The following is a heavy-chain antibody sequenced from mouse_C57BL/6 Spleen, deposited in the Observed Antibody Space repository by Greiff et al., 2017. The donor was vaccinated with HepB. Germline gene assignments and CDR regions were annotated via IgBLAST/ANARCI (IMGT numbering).Heavy chain of an antibody. J-gene: IGHJ2*01. CDR1: GYSITSGYY. V-gene: IGHV3-6*01. D-gene: IGHD2-5*01. CDR2: ISYDGSN. Sequence: DVKLVESGPGLVKPSQSLSLTCSVTGYSITSGYYWNWIRQFPGNKLEWMGYISYDGSNNYNPSLKNRISITRDTSKNQFFLKLNSVTTEDTATYYCAREGGYSIHDYWGQGTTLTVSS. CDR3: AREGGYSIHDY.